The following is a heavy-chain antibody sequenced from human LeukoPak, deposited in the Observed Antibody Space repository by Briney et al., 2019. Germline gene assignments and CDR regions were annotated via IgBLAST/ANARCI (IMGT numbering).Heavy chain of an antibody. Sequence: PGGSLRLSCAASGFAFSNYAMSWVRKAPGKGLEGVSTISGSGGSTYYADSVEGRFTISRDNSKSMLYLQMNSLRAEDTAVYYCAKRDYSNYALDYWGQGTLVTVSS. J-gene: IGHJ4*02. D-gene: IGHD4-11*01. CDR1: GFAFSNYA. V-gene: IGHV3-23*01. CDR3: AKRDYSNYALDY. CDR2: ISGSGGST.